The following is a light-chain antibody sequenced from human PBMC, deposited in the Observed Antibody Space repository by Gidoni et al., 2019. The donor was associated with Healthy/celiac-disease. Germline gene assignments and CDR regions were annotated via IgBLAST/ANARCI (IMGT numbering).Light chain of an antibody. Sequence: DIQTTQSPSPPSASVGDRATITCRASQSISSYLNWYQQKQGKAPKLLIYAASSVQSGVPSRFSGSGSGTDFTLTISSLQPEDCATYYCQQSYSTPYTFGQGTKLEIK. J-gene: IGKJ2*01. CDR2: AAS. V-gene: IGKV1-39*01. CDR3: QQSYSTPYT. CDR1: QSISSY.